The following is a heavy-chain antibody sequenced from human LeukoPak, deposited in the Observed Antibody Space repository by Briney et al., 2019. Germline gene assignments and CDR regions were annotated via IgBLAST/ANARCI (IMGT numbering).Heavy chain of an antibody. D-gene: IGHD2-2*01. Sequence: GGSLRLSCAASGFTLSNYWVHWVRQAPGKGLVWVSRINSDGSSTSHADSVKGRFTISRDNAKSTLYLQMNSLRSEDTAVCYCARGPQRGAAANYYGMDVWGQGTTVTVSS. CDR3: ARGPQRGAAANYYGMDV. CDR1: GFTLSNYW. J-gene: IGHJ6*02. V-gene: IGHV3-74*01. CDR2: INSDGSST.